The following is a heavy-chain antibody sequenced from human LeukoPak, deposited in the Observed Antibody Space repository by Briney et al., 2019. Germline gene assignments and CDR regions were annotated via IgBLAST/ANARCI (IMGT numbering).Heavy chain of an antibody. J-gene: IGHJ4*02. V-gene: IGHV1-46*01. CDR1: GYTFTNYY. D-gene: IGHD7-27*01. CDR3: ARDYRTGFDY. CDR2: INPSGGST. Sequence: WASVKVSCKASGYTFTNYYMNWVRQAPGQGLEWMGIINPSGGSTSYAQKFQGRVTMTRDMSTSTVYMELSSLRSEDTAVYYCARDYRTGFDYWGQGTLVTVSS.